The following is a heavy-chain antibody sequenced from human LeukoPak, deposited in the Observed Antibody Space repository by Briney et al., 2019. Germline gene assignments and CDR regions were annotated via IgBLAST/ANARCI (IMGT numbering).Heavy chain of an antibody. D-gene: IGHD1-14*01. Sequence: GGSLRLSCAASGFTFSSYWMSWVRQAPGKGLEWVANIKQDGSEKYYVDSVKGRFTVSRDNAKNSLYLQMNSLRAEDTAVYYCARATGPDYYYYMDIWGKGTTVTISS. CDR3: ARATGPDYYYYMDI. J-gene: IGHJ6*03. V-gene: IGHV3-7*03. CDR1: GFTFSSYW. CDR2: IKQDGSEK.